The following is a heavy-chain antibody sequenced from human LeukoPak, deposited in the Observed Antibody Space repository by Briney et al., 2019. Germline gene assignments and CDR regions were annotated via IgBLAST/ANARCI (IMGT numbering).Heavy chain of an antibody. CDR2: ISTSSSYI. V-gene: IGHV3-21*04. J-gene: IGHJ4*02. Sequence: GGSLRLSCAASGFTFSSYNMNWVRQAPGKGLEWVSFISTSSSYIYYADSVKGRFTISRDNAKNSLYLQMNSLRAEDTAVYCCAKDLQTTVTLHGYFDYWGQGTLVTVSS. CDR3: AKDLQTTVTLHGYFDY. CDR1: GFTFSSYN. D-gene: IGHD4-17*01.